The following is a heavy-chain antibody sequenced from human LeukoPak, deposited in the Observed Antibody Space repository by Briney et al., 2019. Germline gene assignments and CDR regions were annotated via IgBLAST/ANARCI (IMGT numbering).Heavy chain of an antibody. Sequence: PGRSLRLSCAASGFTFSSYGMHWVRQAPGKGLEWVAVIWYDGNNKYYADSVKGRFTISRDNSKNTLYLQMNSLRSEDTAVYYCAKLSYGSYSPNFDYWGQGTLVTVSS. CDR3: AKLSYGSYSPNFDY. CDR2: IWYDGNNK. J-gene: IGHJ4*02. D-gene: IGHD1-26*01. V-gene: IGHV3-33*06. CDR1: GFTFSSYG.